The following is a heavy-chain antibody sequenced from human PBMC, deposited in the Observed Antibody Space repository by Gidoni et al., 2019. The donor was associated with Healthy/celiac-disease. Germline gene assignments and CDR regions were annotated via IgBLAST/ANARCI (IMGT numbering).Heavy chain of an antibody. CDR1: GFTFSSYS. J-gene: IGHJ6*02. Sequence: EVQLVESGGGLVKPGGSLRLSCAASGFTFSSYSMNWVRQAPGKGLEWVSSISSSSSYIYYADSVKGRFTISRDNAKNSLYLQMNSLRAEDTAVYYCARDGEGVIKYMRPYYYYGMDVWGQGTTVTVSS. CDR2: ISSSSSYI. V-gene: IGHV3-21*01. CDR3: ARDGEGVIKYMRPYYYYGMDV. D-gene: IGHD3-10*01.